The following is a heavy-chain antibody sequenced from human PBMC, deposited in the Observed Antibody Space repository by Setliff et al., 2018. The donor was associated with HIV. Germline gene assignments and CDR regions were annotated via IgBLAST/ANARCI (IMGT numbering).Heavy chain of an antibody. CDR3: ARQTTHLGY. V-gene: IGHV4-4*02. D-gene: IGHD4-4*01. Sequence: PSETLSLTCPVSGGSISSTNWWNWVRQPPGKGLEWIGEIYHSGDTNYNPSLKSRVTISIDTSKNQLSLKLSSVTAADTAVYYCARQTTHLGYWGQGTLVTVSS. J-gene: IGHJ4*02. CDR1: GGSISSTNW. CDR2: IYHSGDT.